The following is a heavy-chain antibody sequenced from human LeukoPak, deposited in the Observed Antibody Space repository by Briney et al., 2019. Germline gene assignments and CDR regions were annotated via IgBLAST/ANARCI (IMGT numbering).Heavy chain of an antibody. CDR1: GFTFSSYA. CDR3: ARDSWYCSSTSCYASPYYYGMDV. J-gene: IGHJ6*02. CDR2: ISNDGSNK. Sequence: QPGGSLRLSCAASGFTFSSYAMHWVRQAPGKGLEWVAVISNDGSNKYYADSVKGRFTISRDNSKNTLYLQMNSLRAEDTAVYYCARDSWYCSSTSCYASPYYYGMDVWGQGTTVTVSS. V-gene: IGHV3-30*04. D-gene: IGHD2-2*01.